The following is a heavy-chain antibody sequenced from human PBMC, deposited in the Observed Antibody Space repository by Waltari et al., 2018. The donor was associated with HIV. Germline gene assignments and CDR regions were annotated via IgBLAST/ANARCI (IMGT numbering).Heavy chain of an antibody. J-gene: IGHJ2*01. CDR3: ARLNRLEGGQWAKEYFDL. CDR2: VHHSGKT. D-gene: IGHD6-19*01. CDR1: CGSVSSTTW. Sequence: QVQLQESSPGLVKPSGSLSLTCDVSCGSVSSTTWWTWVRQSPGNGLEWIGEVHHSGKTTYNPSLKSRVSMSVDKSKNEFSLKVTSVTAADTAVYYCARLNRLEGGQWAKEYFDLWGRGTLVAVSS. V-gene: IGHV4-4*02.